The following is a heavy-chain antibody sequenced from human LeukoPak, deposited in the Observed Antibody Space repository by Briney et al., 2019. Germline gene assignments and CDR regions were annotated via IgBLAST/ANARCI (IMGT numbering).Heavy chain of an antibody. CDR2: INHSGST. CDR3: ARSYCSSTSCYIYWFGP. Sequence: SETLSLTCAVYGGSFSGYYWGWIRQPPGKGLEWIGEINHSGSTNYNPSLKSRVTISVDTSKNQFSLKLSSVTAADTAVYYCARSYCSSTSCYIYWFGPWGQGTLVTVSS. CDR1: GGSFSGYY. D-gene: IGHD2-2*02. V-gene: IGHV4-34*01. J-gene: IGHJ5*02.